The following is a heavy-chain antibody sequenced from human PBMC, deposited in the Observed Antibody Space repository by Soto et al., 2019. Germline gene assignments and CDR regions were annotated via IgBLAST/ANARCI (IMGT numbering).Heavy chain of an antibody. D-gene: IGHD3-3*01. CDR3: ARGRRFLEWLYGSWFDP. CDR1: GYTFTSYD. CDR2: MNPNSGNT. V-gene: IGHV1-8*01. Sequence: QVQLVQSGAEVKKPGASVKVSCKASGYTFTSYDINWVRQATGQGLEWMGWMNPNSGNTGYAQKFQGRVTMTRNTTISTAYMELSSLRSEDTAVYYSARGRRFLEWLYGSWFDPWGQGTLVTVSS. J-gene: IGHJ5*02.